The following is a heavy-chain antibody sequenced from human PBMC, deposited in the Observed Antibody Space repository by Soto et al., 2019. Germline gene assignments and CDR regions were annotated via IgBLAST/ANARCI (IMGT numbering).Heavy chain of an antibody. V-gene: IGHV4-59*08. CDR1: GGSISSYY. CDR3: ARRFSGWLHFDY. J-gene: IGHJ4*02. Sequence: PSETLSLTCTVSGGSISSYYWSWIRQPPGKGLEWIGYIYYSGSTNYNPSLKSRVTISVDTSKNQFSLKLSSVTAADTAVYYCARRFSGWLHFDYWGQGTLVTVSS. CDR2: IYYSGST. D-gene: IGHD6-19*01.